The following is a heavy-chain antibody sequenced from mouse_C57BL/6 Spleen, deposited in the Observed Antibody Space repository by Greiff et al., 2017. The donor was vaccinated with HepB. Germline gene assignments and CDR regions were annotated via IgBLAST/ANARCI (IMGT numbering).Heavy chain of an antibody. J-gene: IGHJ4*01. CDR1: GYTFTSYW. Sequence: QVQLQQSGAELVRPGSSVKLSCKASGYTFTSYWMDWVKQRPGQGLEWIGNIYPSDSETHYNQKFKDKATLTVDKSSSTAYMQLSSLTSEDSAVYYCARSRRGAYAMDYWGQGTSVTVSS. CDR2: IYPSDSET. CDR3: ARSRRGAYAMDY. V-gene: IGHV1-61*01.